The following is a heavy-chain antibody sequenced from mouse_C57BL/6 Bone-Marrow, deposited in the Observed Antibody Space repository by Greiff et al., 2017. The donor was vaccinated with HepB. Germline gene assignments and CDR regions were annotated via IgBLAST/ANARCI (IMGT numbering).Heavy chain of an antibody. D-gene: IGHD1-1*01. Sequence: VKLQQPGTELVKPGASVKLSCKASGYTFTSYWMHWVKQRPGQGLEWIGNINPSNGGTNYNEKFKSKATLTVDKSSSTAYMQLSSLTSEDSAVYYCARSVPPSSTVALGPYWGQGTTLTVSS. CDR1: GYTFTSYW. CDR3: ARSVPPSSTVALGPY. J-gene: IGHJ2*01. V-gene: IGHV1-53*01. CDR2: INPSNGGT.